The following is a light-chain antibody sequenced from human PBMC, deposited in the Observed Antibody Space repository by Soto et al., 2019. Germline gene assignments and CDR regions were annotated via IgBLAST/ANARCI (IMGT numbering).Light chain of an antibody. Sequence: EIVLTQSPGTLSLSPGDRATLSCRASQSVSSNLAWYQQKPGQAPRLLIYGASPRATGIPARFSGSGSGTEFTLTISRLQSEDFAVYYCQQYNNWPPITFGQGTRLEIK. CDR3: QQYNNWPPIT. CDR2: GAS. V-gene: IGKV3D-15*01. J-gene: IGKJ5*01. CDR1: QSVSSN.